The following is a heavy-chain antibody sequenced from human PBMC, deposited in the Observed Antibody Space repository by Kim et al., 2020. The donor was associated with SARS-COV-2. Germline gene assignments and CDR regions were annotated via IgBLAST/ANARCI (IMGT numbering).Heavy chain of an antibody. CDR3: ARVSSGSSSWYWFDA. V-gene: IGHV3-11*05. D-gene: IGHD6-13*01. J-gene: IGHJ5*02. Sequence: GKGRFSISRANTKKSLYLQMNSLRAEDTAVYYCARVSSGSSSWYWFDAWGQGTLVTVSS.